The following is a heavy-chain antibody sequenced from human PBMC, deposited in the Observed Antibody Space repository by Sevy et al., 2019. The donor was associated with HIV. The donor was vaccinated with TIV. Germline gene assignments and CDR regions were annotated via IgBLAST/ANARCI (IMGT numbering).Heavy chain of an antibody. CDR2: ISYDGSNK. Sequence: GGSLRLSCAASGFTFSSYAMHWVRQAPGKGLEWVAVISYDGSNKYYADSVKGRFTISRDNSKNTLYLQMNSLRAEDTAVYYCARGLTGPYYYYGMDVLGQGTTVTVSS. V-gene: IGHV3-30-3*01. J-gene: IGHJ6*02. D-gene: IGHD3-9*01. CDR1: GFTFSSYA. CDR3: ARGLTGPYYYYGMDV.